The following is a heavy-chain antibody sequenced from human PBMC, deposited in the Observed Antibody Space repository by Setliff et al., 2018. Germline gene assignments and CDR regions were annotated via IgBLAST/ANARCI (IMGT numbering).Heavy chain of an antibody. CDR3: AKDRSSGWPDIDY. D-gene: IGHD6-19*01. CDR1: GFTFIDYY. V-gene: IGHV3-11*04. CDR2: IDPRGSPV. J-gene: IGHJ4*02. Sequence: LRLSCAASGFTFIDYYMNWIRQTPRKGLEWISHIDPRGSPVDYVDSVKGRFTISRDNSKNTLYLQMNSLRAEDTAVYYCAKDRSSGWPDIDYWGQGTLVTVSS.